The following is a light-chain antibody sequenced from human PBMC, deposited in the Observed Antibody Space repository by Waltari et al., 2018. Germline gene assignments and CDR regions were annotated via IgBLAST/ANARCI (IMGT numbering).Light chain of an antibody. CDR3: KQTYTTPYT. Sequence: DIQLTQSPSSLSASPRDRVTITCRASQSINSYLNWYQQKPGKAPKLLIYGTSSLQSGVPSRFSGSGSGTDFSLTINSLQPEDFAAYYCKQTYTTPYTFGQGTKLEIK. CDR2: GTS. J-gene: IGKJ2*01. V-gene: IGKV1-39*01. CDR1: QSINSY.